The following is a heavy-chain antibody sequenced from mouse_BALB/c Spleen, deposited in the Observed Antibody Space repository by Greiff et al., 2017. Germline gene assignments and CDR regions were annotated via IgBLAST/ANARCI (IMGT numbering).Heavy chain of an antibody. V-gene: IGHV5-6-4*01. D-gene: IGHD2-4*01. J-gene: IGHJ4*01. CDR2: ISSGGSYT. CDR1: GFTFSSYT. Sequence: EVQGVESGGGLVKPGGSLKLSCAASGFTFSSYTMSWVRQTPEKRLEWVATISSGGSYTYYTDSVKGRFTISRDNAKNTLYLQMSSLTSEDTAMFYCRREGNYDESGAMDYWGQGTSVTVSS. CDR3: RREGNYDESGAMDY.